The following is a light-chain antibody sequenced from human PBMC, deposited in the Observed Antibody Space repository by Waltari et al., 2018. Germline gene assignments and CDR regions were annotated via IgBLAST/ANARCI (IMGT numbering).Light chain of an antibody. CDR2: KDT. CDR3: QSTDNSGTYVV. V-gene: IGLV3-25*03. CDR1: ALQGQY. Sequence: SYDLPHPPPVSVPPGQTARIPCPGDALQGQYSFCYQQRSGQAPVLVIYKDTERPSGIPERFSGSSSGTRVTLTISGVQAQDEADYYCQSTDNSGTYVVFGGGTKLTVL. J-gene: IGLJ2*01.